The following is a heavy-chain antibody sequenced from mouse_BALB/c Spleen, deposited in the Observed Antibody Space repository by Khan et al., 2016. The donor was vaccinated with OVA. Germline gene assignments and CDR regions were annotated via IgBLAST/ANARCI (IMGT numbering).Heavy chain of an antibody. CDR2: ISSGSRTI. CDR3: ASDYWWVLDY. D-gene: IGHD2-13*01. J-gene: IGHJ4*01. V-gene: IGHV5-17*02. Sequence: EVELVESGGGLVQPGGSRKLSCAASGFTFSSFGMHWVRQAPEKGLEWVAFISSGSRTIYYTDTVKGRFTISRDNPKNTLFLQMTSLRAEDTAWYYCASDYWWVLDYWGPGTSFTVSS. CDR1: GFTFSSFG.